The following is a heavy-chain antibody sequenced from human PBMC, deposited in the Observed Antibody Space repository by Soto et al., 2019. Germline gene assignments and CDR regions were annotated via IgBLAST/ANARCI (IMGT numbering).Heavy chain of an antibody. CDR2: INHSGGT. CDR1: GGSFSGYY. Sequence: PSETLSLTCAVYGGSFSGYYWTWIRQPPGKGLEFIGEINHSGGTNYNPSLKSRFTISVDTSKNQFSLKMNSVTAADTAVYYCARRPAGDIIFHHPPYSTDVWGAAPTVTVSS. V-gene: IGHV4-34*01. J-gene: IGHJ6*03. D-gene: IGHD2-21*02. CDR3: ARRPAGDIIFHHPPYSTDV.